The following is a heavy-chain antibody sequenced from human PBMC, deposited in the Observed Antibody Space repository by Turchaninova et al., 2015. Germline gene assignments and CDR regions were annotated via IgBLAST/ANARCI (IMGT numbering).Heavy chain of an antibody. J-gene: IGHJ4*02. CDR3: ARGDNPSEDCSGGSCYPPPRDF. D-gene: IGHD2-15*01. CDR2: INTDKGKT. Sequence: QVRLVQSGAEVIKPGASVKVSLQAFGVRFTDYSLHWGRKAPGQGLECEGWINTDKGKTKHSQRFQDRVTITRNTSASTAYMEVSSLRSEDTAIYHCARGDNPSEDCSGGSCYPPPRDFWGQGTLVTVSS. V-gene: IGHV1-3*04. CDR1: GVRFTDYS.